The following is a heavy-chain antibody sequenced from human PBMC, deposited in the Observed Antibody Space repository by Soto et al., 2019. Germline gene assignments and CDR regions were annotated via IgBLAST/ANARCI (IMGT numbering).Heavy chain of an antibody. CDR2: INHSGST. CDR3: ASSSTSSGWYVDY. V-gene: IGHV4-34*01. Sequence: SETLSLTCAVYGGSFSGYYWSWIRQPPGKGLEWIGEINHSGSTNYNPSLKSRVTISVDTSKNQFSLKLSSVTAADTAVYYCASSSTSSGWYVDYWGQGTLVTVSS. J-gene: IGHJ4*02. D-gene: IGHD6-19*01. CDR1: GGSFSGYY.